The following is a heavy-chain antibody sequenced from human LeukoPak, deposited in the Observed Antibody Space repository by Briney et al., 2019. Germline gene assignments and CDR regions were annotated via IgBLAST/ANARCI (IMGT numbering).Heavy chain of an antibody. CDR1: GGSISSGGYS. CDR3: ASYSGYDTFDY. D-gene: IGHD5-12*01. J-gene: IGHJ4*02. CDR2: IYHSGST. V-gene: IGHV4-30-2*01. Sequence: SETLSLTCAVSGGSISSGGYSWSWIRQPPGKGLEWIGYIYHSGSTYYNPSLKSRVTISVVRSKNQFSLKLSSVTAADTAVYYCASYSGYDTFDYWGQGTLVTVSS.